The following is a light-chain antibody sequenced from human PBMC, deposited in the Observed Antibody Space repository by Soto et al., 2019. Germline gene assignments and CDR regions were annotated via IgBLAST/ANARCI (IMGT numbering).Light chain of an antibody. CDR1: QDIDTH. Sequence: DIPMTQSPSSLSASLGDRVTITCRANQDIDTHLNWYQQKPGKAPKLLIFRSFALQSGVPSRFSGSGSGTDFTLTINNLQREDFATYFCQQTYSPYVSFGGGSKVEI. CDR3: QQTYSPYVS. V-gene: IGKV1-39*01. J-gene: IGKJ4*01. CDR2: RSF.